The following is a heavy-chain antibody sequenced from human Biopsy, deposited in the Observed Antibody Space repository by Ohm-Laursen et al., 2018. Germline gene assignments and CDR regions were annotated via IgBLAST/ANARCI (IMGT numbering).Heavy chain of an antibody. J-gene: IGHJ4*02. Sequence: LSLTCAASEFIFSRFWMYWVRQAPGKGLVWVSRINSDGSSTNYADAVKGRFTISRDNAKNTVFLQMNSLRAEDTAVYYCTRAEAGSGSLLYFAYGGQGTRVTVSS. CDR3: TRAEAGSGSLLYFAY. V-gene: IGHV3-74*01. CDR2: INSDGSST. CDR1: EFIFSRFW. D-gene: IGHD3-10*01.